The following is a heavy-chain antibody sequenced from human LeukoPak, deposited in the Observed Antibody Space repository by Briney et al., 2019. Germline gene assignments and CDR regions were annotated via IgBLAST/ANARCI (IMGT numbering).Heavy chain of an antibody. CDR2: ISSSSSYI. CDR1: GFTFSSYS. V-gene: IGHV3-21*01. J-gene: IGHJ4*02. D-gene: IGHD2-15*01. Sequence: GGSLRLSCAASGFTFSSYSMNWVRQAPGKGLEWVSSISSSSSYIYYADSVKGRFTISRDNAKNSLYLQMNSLRAEDTAVYYCARIYCSGGSCLDYWGQGTLVTVSS. CDR3: ARIYCSGGSCLDY.